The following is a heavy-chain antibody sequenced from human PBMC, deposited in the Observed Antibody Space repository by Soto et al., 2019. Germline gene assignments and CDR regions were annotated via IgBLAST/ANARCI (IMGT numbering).Heavy chain of an antibody. D-gene: IGHD3-22*01. CDR2: ISGSGGST. J-gene: IGHJ6*02. Sequence: GGSLILSCAASGFTFSSYAMSWVRHAPGKGLEWVSAISGSGGSTYYADSVKGRFTISRDNSKNTLYLQMNSLRAEDTAVYYCAKVVGIVVVTCGMDVWGQGTTVTVSS. V-gene: IGHV3-23*01. CDR1: GFTFSSYA. CDR3: AKVVGIVVVTCGMDV.